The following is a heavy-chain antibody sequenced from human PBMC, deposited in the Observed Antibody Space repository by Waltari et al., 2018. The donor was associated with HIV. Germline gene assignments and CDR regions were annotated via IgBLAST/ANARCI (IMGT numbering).Heavy chain of an antibody. CDR2: VYYDGSKK. Sequence: QAQVVESGGGVVQPGRSLRLSCSASGFNFTDYCMHWVRQAPGKGLEWVAVVYYDGSKKYYGDSVNGRFTISRDNSKNMVYLQMNSLRDDDTAVYYCARDRTGSKRGFDPWGQGTLVIVSS. J-gene: IGHJ5*02. D-gene: IGHD1-1*01. CDR1: GFNFTDYC. V-gene: IGHV3-30*03. CDR3: ARDRTGSKRGFDP.